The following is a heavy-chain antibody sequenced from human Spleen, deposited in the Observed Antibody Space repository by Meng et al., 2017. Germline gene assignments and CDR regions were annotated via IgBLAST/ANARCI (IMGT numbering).Heavy chain of an antibody. V-gene: IGHV3-23*01. D-gene: IGHD6-19*01. Sequence: GESLKISCAASGFTVGTNSMNWVRQAPGKGLEWVSAISGSGGSTYYADSVKGRFTISRDNSKNTLYLQMNSLRAEDTAVYYCAKDRWYSSGWYSDYWGQGTLVTVSS. J-gene: IGHJ4*02. CDR2: ISGSGGST. CDR3: AKDRWYSSGWYSDY. CDR1: GFTVGTNS.